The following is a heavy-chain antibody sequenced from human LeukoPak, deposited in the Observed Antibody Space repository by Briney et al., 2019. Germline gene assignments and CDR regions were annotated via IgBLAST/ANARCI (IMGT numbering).Heavy chain of an antibody. CDR1: GFTFSSYA. Sequence: GGSLRLSCAASGFTFSSYAMSWVRQAPGKGLEWASTISNSDGNTYYADSVKGRFTISRDNSKNTLYLQMNSLRAEDTAVYYCAKFRGYSYGPIGYWGQGTLVTVSS. V-gene: IGHV3-23*01. J-gene: IGHJ4*02. D-gene: IGHD5-18*01. CDR3: AKFRGYSYGPIGY. CDR2: ISNSDGNT.